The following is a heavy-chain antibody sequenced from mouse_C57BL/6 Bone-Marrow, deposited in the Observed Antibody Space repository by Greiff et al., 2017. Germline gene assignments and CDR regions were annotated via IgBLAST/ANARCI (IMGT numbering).Heavy chain of an antibody. Sequence: VKLQESGAELARPGASVKLSCKASGYTFTSYGISWVKQRPGQGLEWIGEIYPRSGNTYYNEKFKGQATLTADNSSSTAYMDLRSLTSEDAAVYFCARGDDSSWFAYWCRGTLVTVSA. V-gene: IGHV1-81*01. CDR2: IYPRSGNT. J-gene: IGHJ3*01. CDR1: GYTFTSYG. CDR3: ARGDDSSWFAY. D-gene: IGHD2-12*01.